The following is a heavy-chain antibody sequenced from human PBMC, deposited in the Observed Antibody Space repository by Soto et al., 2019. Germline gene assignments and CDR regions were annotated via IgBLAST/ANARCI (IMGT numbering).Heavy chain of an antibody. CDR1: GGSISSSSYY. Sequence: SETLSLTCIVSGGSISSSSYYWGWIRQPPGKGLEWIGSIYYSGSTYYNPSLKSRVTISVDTSKNQFSLKLTSVTAADTAVYYCARAGRYCSGGSCYGDIGAFDIWGQGTMVTVSS. CDR2: IYYSGST. D-gene: IGHD2-15*01. CDR3: ARAGRYCSGGSCYGDIGAFDI. J-gene: IGHJ3*02. V-gene: IGHV4-39*01.